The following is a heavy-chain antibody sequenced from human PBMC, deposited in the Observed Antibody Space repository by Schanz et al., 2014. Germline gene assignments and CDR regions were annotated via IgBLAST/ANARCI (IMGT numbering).Heavy chain of an antibody. V-gene: IGHV1-18*01. Sequence: QVQLVQSGAEVKKPGASVKVSCKASGYTLTGFGVSWVRQAPGQGREWMGWISAYSGNSKYAQKLQGRVTMTTDTPTNTAYVALRRLPSADPAVYYCARFHSGSHSPPYYYYGMDVWGQGTTVTVSS. D-gene: IGHD1-26*01. CDR3: ARFHSGSHSPPYYYYGMDV. CDR1: GYTLTGFG. J-gene: IGHJ6*02. CDR2: ISAYSGNS.